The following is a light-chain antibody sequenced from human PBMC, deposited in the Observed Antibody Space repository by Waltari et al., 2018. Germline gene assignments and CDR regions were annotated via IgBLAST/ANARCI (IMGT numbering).Light chain of an antibody. CDR2: DIN. Sequence: QSALTQPRSVSGSPGQSVTISCTGTSSAVGGYNHVSWYQQHPDKAPKLSIYDINKRASGVPDRFSGSKSGNTASLTISGLQAEDEADYYCCSYVGSNIYWVFGGGTKLTVL. J-gene: IGLJ3*02. CDR3: CSYVGSNIYWV. V-gene: IGLV2-11*01. CDR1: SSAVGGYNH.